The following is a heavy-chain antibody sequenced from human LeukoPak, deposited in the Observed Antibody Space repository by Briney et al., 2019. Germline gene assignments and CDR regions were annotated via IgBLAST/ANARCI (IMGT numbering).Heavy chain of an antibody. CDR1: GYTFTSYD. CDR2: VNPNSANT. V-gene: IGHV1-8*01. J-gene: IGHJ4*02. D-gene: IGHD1-26*01. CDR3: AIKLSSGGF. Sequence: ASVKVSCKASGYTFTSYDINWVRQATGQGLEWMGWVNPNSANTAYAQKFQGRVTVTRNTSISTAYMELSSLRSEDTAVYYCAIKLSSGGFWGQGTLVTVSS.